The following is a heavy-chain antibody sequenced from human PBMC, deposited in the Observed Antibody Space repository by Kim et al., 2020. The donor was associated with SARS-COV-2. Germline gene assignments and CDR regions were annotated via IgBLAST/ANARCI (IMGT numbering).Heavy chain of an antibody. J-gene: IGHJ3*02. CDR1: GFTFSDYY. Sequence: GGSLRLSCAASGFTFSDYYMSWIRQAPGKGLEWVSYISSSSSYTNYADSVKGRFTISRDNAKNSLYLQMNSLRAEDTAVYYCARDSGAMVRGVASYAFDIWGQGTMVTVSS. V-gene: IGHV3-11*05. CDR3: ARDSGAMVRGVASYAFDI. D-gene: IGHD3-10*01. CDR2: ISSSSSYT.